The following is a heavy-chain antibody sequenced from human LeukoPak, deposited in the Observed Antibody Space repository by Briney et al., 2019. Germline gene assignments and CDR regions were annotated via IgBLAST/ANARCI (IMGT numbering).Heavy chain of an antibody. D-gene: IGHD5-18*01. Sequence: ASVKVSCKVSGYTLTELSIHWVRQAPGKGLEWMGGFDPEDAETIYAQKFQGRVTMTEDTSTDTAYMELSSLRSEDTAVYYCATGVTHYAFDIWGQGTMVTVSS. V-gene: IGHV1-24*01. J-gene: IGHJ3*02. CDR3: ATGVTHYAFDI. CDR1: GYTLTELS. CDR2: FDPEDAET.